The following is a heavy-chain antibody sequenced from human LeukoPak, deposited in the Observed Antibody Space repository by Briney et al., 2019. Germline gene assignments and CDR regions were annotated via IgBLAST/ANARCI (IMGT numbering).Heavy chain of an antibody. CDR1: GFTFFNYW. CDR2: INLEGSQK. Sequence: GGSLRLSCAASGFTFFNYWMSWVRQAPGKGLEWVANINLEGSQKYYVDSLKGRFTISRDNANNLLYLQMNSLRAEDTAVYYCARVVFYGDYYFDFWGQGTLVTVSS. CDR3: ARVVFYGDYYFDF. D-gene: IGHD4-17*01. J-gene: IGHJ4*02. V-gene: IGHV3-7*01.